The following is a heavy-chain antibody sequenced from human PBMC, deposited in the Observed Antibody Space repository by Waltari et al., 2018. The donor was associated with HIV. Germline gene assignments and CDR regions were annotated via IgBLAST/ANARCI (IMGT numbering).Heavy chain of an antibody. D-gene: IGHD3-9*01. CDR1: GYKFNTYW. J-gene: IGHJ1*01. V-gene: IGHV5-51*01. CDR3: VVGPHYFDGPEGRGRLDYFQN. Sequence: VQLVQSRKEIKKPGESLKISCKGSGYKFNTYWIGWVRQMPGKGLEWMGIINPENSDTRYRLSSQGQVTISVYTSVTPRDLHWRSLKASDTAKYYCVVGPHYFDGPEGRGRLDYFQNWGQGTLVTVSS. CDR2: INPENSDT.